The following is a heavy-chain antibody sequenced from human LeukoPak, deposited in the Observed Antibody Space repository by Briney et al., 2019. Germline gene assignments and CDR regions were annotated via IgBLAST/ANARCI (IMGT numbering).Heavy chain of an antibody. CDR1: GESLSKYY. V-gene: IGHV4-34*01. CDR2: INHRGST. J-gene: IGHJ4*02. CDR3: ASSVGSTDY. D-gene: IGHD1-26*01. Sequence: PSETLSLTCAVYGESLSKYYRTWIRQSPGKGLEWIGEINHRGSTNLNPSLKSRVTLSVDTSKHQFSLKLSSMTAADAAVYYCASSVGSTDYWGQGTLVTVSS.